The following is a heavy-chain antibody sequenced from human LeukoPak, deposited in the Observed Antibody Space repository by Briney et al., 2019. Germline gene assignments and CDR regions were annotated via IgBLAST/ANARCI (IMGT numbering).Heavy chain of an antibody. CDR1: GYTFTSYG. CDR3: ARAPRGRWLNWFDP. V-gene: IGHV1-8*02. J-gene: IGHJ5*02. CDR2: MNPNSGNT. Sequence: ASVKVSCKASGYTFTSYGISWVRQAPGQGLEWMGWMNPNSGNTGYAQKFQGRVTMTRNTSISTAYMELSSLRSEDTAVYYCARAPRGRWLNWFDPWGQGTLVTVSS. D-gene: IGHD3-22*01.